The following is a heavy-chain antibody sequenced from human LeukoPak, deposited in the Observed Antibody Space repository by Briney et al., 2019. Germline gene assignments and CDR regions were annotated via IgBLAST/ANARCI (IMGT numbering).Heavy chain of an antibody. CDR1: GYTFTGYY. CDR2: INPNSGGT. V-gene: IGHV1-2*06. Sequence: GASVKVSCKASGYTFTGYYMHWVRQAAGQGLEWMGRINPNSGGTNYAQKFQGRVTMTRDTSISTAYMELSRLRSDDTAVYYCARAGEHSGYDFHYWGQGTLVTVSS. J-gene: IGHJ4*02. CDR3: ARAGEHSGYDFHY. D-gene: IGHD5-12*01.